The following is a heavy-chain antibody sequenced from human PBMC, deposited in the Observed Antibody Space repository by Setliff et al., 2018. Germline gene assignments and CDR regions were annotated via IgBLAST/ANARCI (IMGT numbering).Heavy chain of an antibody. D-gene: IGHD4-17*01. CDR2: IIPTFGTA. CDR1: GGTFSSYA. Sequence: SVKVSCKASGGTFSSYAISWVRQAPGQGLEWMGGIIPTFGTANYAQKFQGRVTITTDESTSTAYMELSSLRSEDTAVYYCARARFTVTTWGALDYWGQGTLVTVSS. J-gene: IGHJ4*02. CDR3: ARARFTVTTWGALDY. V-gene: IGHV1-69*05.